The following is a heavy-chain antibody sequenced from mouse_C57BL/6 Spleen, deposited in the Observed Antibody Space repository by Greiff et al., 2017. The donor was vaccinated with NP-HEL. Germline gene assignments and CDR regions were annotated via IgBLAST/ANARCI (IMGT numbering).Heavy chain of an antibody. J-gene: IGHJ3*01. CDR1: GYTFTGYW. CDR3: ARSEGYYYGSTSWFAY. CDR2: ILPGSGST. V-gene: IGHV1-9*01. D-gene: IGHD1-1*01. Sequence: VKLQQSGAELMKPGASVKLSCKATGYTFTGYWIEWVKQRPGHGLEWIGEILPGSGSTNYNEKFKGKATFTADTSSNTAYMQLSSLTTEDSAIYYCARSEGYYYGSTSWFAYWGQGTLVTVSA.